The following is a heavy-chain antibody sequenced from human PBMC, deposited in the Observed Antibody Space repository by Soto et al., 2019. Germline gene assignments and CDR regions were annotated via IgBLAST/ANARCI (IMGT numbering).Heavy chain of an antibody. V-gene: IGHV3-23*01. Sequence: PGGSLRLSCAASGFTFSSYAMSWVRQAPGKGLEWVSAISGSGGSTYYADSVKGRFTISRDNSKNTLYLQMNSLRAEDTAVYYCAKGDDFWSGYPTPLDYWGQGTLVTVSS. J-gene: IGHJ4*02. CDR1: GFTFSSYA. D-gene: IGHD3-3*01. CDR3: AKGDDFWSGYPTPLDY. CDR2: ISGSGGST.